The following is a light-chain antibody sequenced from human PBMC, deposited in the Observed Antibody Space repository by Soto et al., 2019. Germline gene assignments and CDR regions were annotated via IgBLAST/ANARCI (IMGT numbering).Light chain of an antibody. J-gene: IGKJ1*01. CDR1: QGVSTTS. CDR3: HQYGTSPWT. V-gene: IGKV3-20*01. CDR2: GAS. Sequence: EIVLTQSPGTLSLSPGERATLSCRASQGVSTTSLAWYQQKPGQPPRLLIYGASSRATGIPDRFSGSGSGTDFSLTTTRLEPEDFAVYYCHQYGTSPWTFGQGTKVDIK.